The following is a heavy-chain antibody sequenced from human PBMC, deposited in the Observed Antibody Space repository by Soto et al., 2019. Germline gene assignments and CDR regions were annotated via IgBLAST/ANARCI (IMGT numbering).Heavy chain of an antibody. CDR2: IYSGGST. CDR1: GFTVSSNY. D-gene: IGHD3-10*01. CDR3: ARDLGGYYGSGSSQ. J-gene: IGHJ4*02. Sequence: PGGSLRLSCAASGFTVSSNYMSWVRQAPGKGLEWVSVIYSGGSTYYAGSVKGRLPISRHNSRNTLYLQMNSLRAEDTAVYYCARDLGGYYGSGSSQWGQGTLVTVSS. V-gene: IGHV3-53*04.